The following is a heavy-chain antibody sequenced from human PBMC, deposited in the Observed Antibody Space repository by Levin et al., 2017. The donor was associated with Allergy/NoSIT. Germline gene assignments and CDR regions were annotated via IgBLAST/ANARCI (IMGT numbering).Heavy chain of an antibody. V-gene: IGHV3-11*01. Sequence: GESLKISCAASGFTFSDHYMSWIRQAPGKGLEWVSYISSRGTTIYYADSVKGRFTVSRDNAKNSLYLQMNSLRAQDTAVYYCARTSGGGYSPLDYWGQGTLVTVSS. J-gene: IGHJ4*02. CDR3: ARTSGGGYSPLDY. CDR1: GFTFSDHY. CDR2: ISSRGTTI. D-gene: IGHD2-21*01.